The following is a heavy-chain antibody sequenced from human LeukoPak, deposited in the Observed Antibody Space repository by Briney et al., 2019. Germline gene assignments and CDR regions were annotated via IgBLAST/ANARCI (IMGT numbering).Heavy chain of an antibody. CDR1: GYTFTSYA. D-gene: IGHD6-13*01. V-gene: IGHV1-3*01. CDR3: ARDQGIAAAGTDY. J-gene: IGHJ4*02. CDR2: INAGNGNT. Sequence: ASVKVSCKASGYTFTSYAMHWVRQAPGQRLEWMGWINAGNGNTKYSQKFQGRVTMTRDTSTSTVYMELSSLRSEDTAVYYCARDQGIAAAGTDYWGQGTLVTVSS.